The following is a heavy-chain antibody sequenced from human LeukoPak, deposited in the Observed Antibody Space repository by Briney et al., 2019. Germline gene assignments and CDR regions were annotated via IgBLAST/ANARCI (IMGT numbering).Heavy chain of an antibody. Sequence: GGSLSLSCAASGFTFSSYAMSWVRQAPGKGLEWVSFISGSGGSTYYAYFVKGRFTISRDNSKNTLFLQMDALRAEDTAVSYCAKSGLTVGTFDYWGQGTLVTVSS. D-gene: IGHD2-8*01. V-gene: IGHV3-23*01. CDR3: AKSGLTVGTFDY. CDR2: ISGSGGST. J-gene: IGHJ4*02. CDR1: GFTFSSYA.